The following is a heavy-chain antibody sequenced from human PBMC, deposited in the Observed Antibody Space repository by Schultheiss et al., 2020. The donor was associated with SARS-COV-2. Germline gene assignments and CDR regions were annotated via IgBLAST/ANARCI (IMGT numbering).Heavy chain of an antibody. CDR1: GGSISSGGYY. CDR2: IDWDDDK. Sequence: QTLSLTCTVSGGSISSGGYYWSWIRQHPGKGLEWLALIDWDDDKYYSTSLKTRLTISKDTSKNQVVLTMTNMDPVDTATYYCARMGHNYGMDVWGQGTTVTVSS. J-gene: IGHJ6*02. V-gene: IGHV2-70*01. CDR3: ARMGHNYGMDV.